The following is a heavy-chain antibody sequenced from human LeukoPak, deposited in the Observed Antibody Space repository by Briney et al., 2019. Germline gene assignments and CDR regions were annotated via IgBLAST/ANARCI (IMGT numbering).Heavy chain of an antibody. CDR3: ARDSIVDGAFDI. CDR1: GFTFSSYE. J-gene: IGHJ3*02. Sequence: PGGSLRLSCAASGFTFSSYEMNWVRQAPGKGLEWVSYISSRGTTIYNADSVKGRFTISRDNAKNSLYLQMNNLRAEDTAVYYCARDSIVDGAFDIWGQGTMVTVSS. D-gene: IGHD2-15*01. CDR2: ISSRGTTI. V-gene: IGHV3-48*03.